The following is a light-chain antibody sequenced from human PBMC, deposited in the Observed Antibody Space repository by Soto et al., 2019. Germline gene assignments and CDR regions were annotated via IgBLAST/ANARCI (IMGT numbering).Light chain of an antibody. J-gene: IGKJ1*01. V-gene: IGKV3-15*01. CDR3: QQYNNNWPS. Sequence: EIVVTQSPDTLSVSPGERATLSCRTSQSVRNNLAWYQQKRGQAPRLLVYRASTRATGVPARFSGSGSGTEFTLTISYLQSEDFALYFCQQYNNNWPSFGPGTKVDIK. CDR1: QSVRNN. CDR2: RAS.